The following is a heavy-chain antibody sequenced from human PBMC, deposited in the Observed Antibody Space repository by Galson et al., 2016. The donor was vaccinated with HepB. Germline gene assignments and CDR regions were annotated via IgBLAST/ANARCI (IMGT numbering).Heavy chain of an antibody. D-gene: IGHD4-23*01. V-gene: IGHV4-34*01. CDR1: GGSFSDKC. Sequence: ETLSLTCAVYGGSFSDKCWSWIRQPPGKGLEWIGEINHSGNTNYSPSLKSRVTISVDTSKNQFSLKLTSVTAADTAVYYCARGPQQYAGRWIGGYFHHWGQGTLVTVSS. CDR2: INHSGNT. CDR3: ARGPQQYAGRWIGGYFHH. J-gene: IGHJ1*01.